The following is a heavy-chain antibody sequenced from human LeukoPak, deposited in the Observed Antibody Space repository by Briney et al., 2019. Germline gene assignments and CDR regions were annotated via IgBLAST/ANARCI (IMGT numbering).Heavy chain of an antibody. CDR2: ISYDVSNK. J-gene: IGHJ6*02. D-gene: IGHD5-18*01. CDR3: AKDTGGYSYGYGDYYYYGMDV. Sequence: QAGRSLRLSCAASGFTFISYGMHWVRQAPGKGLEWVAVISYDVSNKYYADSVKGRYTISRDNSKNTLYLQMNSLRAEDTAVYYCAKDTGGYSYGYGDYYYYGMDVWGQGTTVIVSS. V-gene: IGHV3-30*18. CDR1: GFTFISYG.